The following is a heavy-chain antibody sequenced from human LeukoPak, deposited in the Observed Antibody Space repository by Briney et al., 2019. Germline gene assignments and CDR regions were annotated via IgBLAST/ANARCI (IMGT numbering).Heavy chain of an antibody. CDR3: AAIKYYYDSSGYSFDY. D-gene: IGHD3-22*01. CDR1: GYTFTSYD. J-gene: IGHJ4*02. Sequence: ASVKVSCKASGYTFTSYDITWVRQATGQGLEWMGWMNPNSGNTGYAQKFQGRVTMTRNTSISTAYMELSSLRSEDTAVYYCAAIKYYYDSSGYSFDYWGQGTLVTVSS. CDR2: MNPNSGNT. V-gene: IGHV1-8*01.